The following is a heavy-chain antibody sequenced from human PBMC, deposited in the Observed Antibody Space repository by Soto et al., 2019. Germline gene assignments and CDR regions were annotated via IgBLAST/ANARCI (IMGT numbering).Heavy chain of an antibody. Sequence: EVQLVESGGGLVQPGGSLRLSCTASGFIVSDTYVNWVRQAPGKGLEWVSVISNRGDTHYADTVRGRFSLARDSSDNTFHLQMNNLRVEHTALYYCAREPRYCRGGSCSITGDAYDIWGQGTMVTVSS. CDR1: GFIVSDTY. CDR3: AREPRYCRGGSCSITGDAYDI. J-gene: IGHJ3*02. CDR2: ISNRGDT. V-gene: IGHV3-66*01. D-gene: IGHD2-15*01.